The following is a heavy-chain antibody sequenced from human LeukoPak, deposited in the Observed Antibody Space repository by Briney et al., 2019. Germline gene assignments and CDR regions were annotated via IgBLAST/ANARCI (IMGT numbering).Heavy chain of an antibody. J-gene: IGHJ4*02. CDR3: ARVTVAIGGYYFDY. CDR2: IYHSGST. CDR1: SYSISSGYY. D-gene: IGHD1-20*01. V-gene: IGHV4-38-2*02. Sequence: SETLSLTCTISSYSISSGYYWGWIRQPPGKGLEWLGSIYHSGSTYYNPSLKSRVTISVDTSKNQFSLNLTSVTAADTAVYFCARVTVAIGGYYFDYWGQGTLVTVSS.